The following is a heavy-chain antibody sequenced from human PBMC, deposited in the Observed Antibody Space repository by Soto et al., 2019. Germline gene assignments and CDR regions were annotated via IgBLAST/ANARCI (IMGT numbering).Heavy chain of an antibody. CDR3: ARDLHYCSSTSCYYWFDP. CDR1: GYTFTGYY. D-gene: IGHD2-2*01. Sequence: ASVKVSCKASGYTFTGYYMHWVRQAPGQGLERMGWINPNSGGTNYAQKFQGWVTMTRDTSISTAYMELSRLRSDDTAVYYCARDLHYCSSTSCYYWFDPWGQGTLVTVSS. V-gene: IGHV1-2*04. J-gene: IGHJ5*02. CDR2: INPNSGGT.